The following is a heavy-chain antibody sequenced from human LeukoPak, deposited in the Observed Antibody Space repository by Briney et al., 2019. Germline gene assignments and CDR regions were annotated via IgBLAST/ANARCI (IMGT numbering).Heavy chain of an antibody. D-gene: IGHD3-16*01. CDR2: ISGSGSST. Sequence: SGGSLRLSCAASGFTFTSYAVTWVRQAPGKGLEWVSGISGSGSSTFYADSVKGRFTISRDNSKNTLYLQMNSLRAEDTAVYYLAKVVLNYYYKNYMEVWAKGPRSPSP. CDR3: AKVVLNYYYKNYMEV. V-gene: IGHV3-23*01. J-gene: IGHJ6*03. CDR1: GFTFTSYA.